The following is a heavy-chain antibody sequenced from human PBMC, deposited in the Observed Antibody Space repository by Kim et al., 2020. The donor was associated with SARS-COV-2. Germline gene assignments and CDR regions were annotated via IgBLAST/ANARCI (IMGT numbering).Heavy chain of an antibody. V-gene: IGHV1-18*04. Sequence: ASVKVSCKASGYTFTSYGISWVRQAPGQGLEWMGWISAYNGNTNYAQKLQGRVTMTTDTSTSTAYMELRSLRSDDTAVYYCARVLLWFGDPNWFDPWGQGTLVTVSS. CDR1: GYTFTSYG. D-gene: IGHD3-10*01. CDR3: ARVLLWFGDPNWFDP. J-gene: IGHJ5*02. CDR2: ISAYNGNT.